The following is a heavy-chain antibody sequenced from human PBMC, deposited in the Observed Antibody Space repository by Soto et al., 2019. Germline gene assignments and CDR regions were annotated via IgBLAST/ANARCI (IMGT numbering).Heavy chain of an antibody. D-gene: IGHD2-21*02. CDR2: IYYSGST. V-gene: IGHV4-31*03. Sequence: QVQLQESGPGLVKPSQTLSLTCTVSGGSISSGDYYWSWIRQHPGKGLEWIGYIYYSGSTYYNPSLKSRDTIAVDTSKNQLSLKLISVTAADTAVYYCAREKVVTATPHSFDYWGQGTPVTVSS. J-gene: IGHJ4*02. CDR1: GGSISSGDYY. CDR3: AREKVVTATPHSFDY.